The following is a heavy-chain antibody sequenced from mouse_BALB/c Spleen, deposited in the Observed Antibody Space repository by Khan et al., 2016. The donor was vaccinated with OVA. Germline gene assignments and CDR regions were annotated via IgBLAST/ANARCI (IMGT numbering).Heavy chain of an antibody. CDR3: ARGYFGNYEFVD. CDR1: GYTFTSYW. J-gene: IGHJ3*01. Sequence: QVQLKQSGAELVKPGASVKLSCKTSGYTFTSYWIQWVKQRPGQGLGWIGQIFPGTGTTYYNENFKGKATLTVDTSSNTAFMQLSSLTSEDSAVYFCARGYFGNYEFVDWGAGTLVTVAP. V-gene: IGHV1S132*01. D-gene: IGHD2-1*01. CDR2: IFPGTGTT.